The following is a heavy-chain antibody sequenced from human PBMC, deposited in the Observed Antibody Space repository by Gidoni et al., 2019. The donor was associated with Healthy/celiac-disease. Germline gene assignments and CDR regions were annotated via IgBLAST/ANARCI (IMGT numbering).Heavy chain of an antibody. J-gene: IGHJ4*02. CDR1: GFTFDDYA. Sequence: EVQLVESGGGLVQPGRSLRLSCAASGFTFDDYAMHWVRQAPGKGLEWVSGISWNSGSIGYADSVKGRFTISRDNAKNSLYLQMNSLRAEDTALYYCAKDPLERYYDSSGYYAGGTYFDYWGQGTLVTVSS. D-gene: IGHD3-22*01. V-gene: IGHV3-9*01. CDR3: AKDPLERYYDSSGYYAGGTYFDY. CDR2: ISWNSGSI.